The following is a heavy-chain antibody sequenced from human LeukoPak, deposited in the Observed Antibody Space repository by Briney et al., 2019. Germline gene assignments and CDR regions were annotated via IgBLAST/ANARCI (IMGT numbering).Heavy chain of an antibody. CDR1: GGSISSSTYY. CDR2: IYNSGST. Sequence: SETLSLTCSVSGGSISSSTYYWGWIRQPPGKGLEWIGNIYNSGSTYYNPSLKSRVTISVDTSKNQFSLKLTSVTAADTAVYSCARQRPGHCDYWGQGTLVSVSS. J-gene: IGHJ4*02. V-gene: IGHV4-39*01. CDR3: ARQRPGHCDY. D-gene: IGHD6-6*01.